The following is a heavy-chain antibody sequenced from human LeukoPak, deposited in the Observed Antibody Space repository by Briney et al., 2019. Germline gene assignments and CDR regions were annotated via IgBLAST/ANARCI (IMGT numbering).Heavy chain of an antibody. Sequence: PSETLSLTCAVSGYSISSGYYWGWIRQPPGKGLEWIGSIYHSGSTYYNPSLKSRVTISVDTSKNQFSLKLSSVTAADTAVYYCARELYDFWSGYYTDGNWFDPWGQGTLVTVSS. CDR3: ARELYDFWSGYYTDGNWFDP. D-gene: IGHD3-3*01. CDR2: IYHSGST. V-gene: IGHV4-38-2*01. CDR1: GYSISSGYY. J-gene: IGHJ5*02.